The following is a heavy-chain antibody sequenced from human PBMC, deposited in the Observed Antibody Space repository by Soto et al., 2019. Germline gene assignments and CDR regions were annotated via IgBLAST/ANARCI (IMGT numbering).Heavy chain of an antibody. CDR1: GYTFTNYG. D-gene: IGHD1-1*01. J-gene: IGHJ3*01. CDR3: VRSVTATGTAANL. V-gene: IGHV1-18*04. CDR2: SSAYNGNT. Sequence: QDQLVQSGAEVKKPGASVKVSCKASGYTFTNYGVSWVRQAPGQGIEWMGWSSAYNGNTDNAHNFQDRVTMTTDTSTSTADMELSSLRSADTAMFYCVRSVTATGTAANLWGQGTMVTVSS.